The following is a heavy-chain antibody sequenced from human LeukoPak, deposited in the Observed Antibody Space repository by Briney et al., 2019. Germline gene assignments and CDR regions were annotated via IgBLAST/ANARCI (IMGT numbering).Heavy chain of an antibody. CDR2: INPSSGDT. J-gene: IGHJ4*02. D-gene: IGHD6-19*01. Sequence: ASVKVSCKAFGYTLTVAYIRWVRQAPGQGLEWMGWINPSSGDTNYAQKFQGRVTMTRDTSISTTYMELRRLTSDDTAVYYCARDLAVATRWGQGSLVTVYS. V-gene: IGHV1-2*02. CDR3: ARDLAVATR. CDR1: GYTLTVAY.